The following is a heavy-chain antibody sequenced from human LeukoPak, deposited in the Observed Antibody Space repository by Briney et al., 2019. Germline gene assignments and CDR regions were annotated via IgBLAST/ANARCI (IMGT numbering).Heavy chain of an antibody. CDR1: GFTFSTYA. J-gene: IGHJ4*02. CDR3: AKDYYGSGSHSSPIYFDY. CDR2: ISGGGGST. Sequence: QSGGSLRLSXAASGFTFSTYAMSWVRQAPGKGLEWVSGISGGGGSTYCADSVKGRFTISRDNSKNTLYLQMNSLRAEDTAVYYCAKDYYGSGSHSSPIYFDYWGQGTLVTVSS. D-gene: IGHD3-10*01. V-gene: IGHV3-23*01.